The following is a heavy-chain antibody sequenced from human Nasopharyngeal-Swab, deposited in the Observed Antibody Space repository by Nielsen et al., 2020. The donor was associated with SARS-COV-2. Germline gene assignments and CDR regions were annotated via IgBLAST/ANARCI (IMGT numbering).Heavy chain of an antibody. V-gene: IGHV3-30-3*01. CDR1: GFTFSSYA. Sequence: GGSLRLSCAASGFTFSSYAMHWVRQAPAKGLEWVAVISYDGSNKYYADSVKGRFPISRDNSKNTLYLQMNSLRAEDTAVYYCARAGGRYYDSGGYYYLASAFDIWGQGTMVTVSS. CDR2: ISYDGSNK. J-gene: IGHJ3*02. D-gene: IGHD3-22*01. CDR3: ARAGGRYYDSGGYYYLASAFDI.